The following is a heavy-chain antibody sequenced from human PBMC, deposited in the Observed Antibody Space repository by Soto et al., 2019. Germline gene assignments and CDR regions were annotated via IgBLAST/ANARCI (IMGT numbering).Heavy chain of an antibody. CDR3: AKAGDSSGFSYYFDY. Sequence: GGSLRLSCAASGFTFSRYAMSWVRQAPGKGLEWVSAISGSGGSTYYADSVKGRFTISRDNSKNTLYLQMNSLRADDTAVYYYAKAGDSSGFSYYFDYWGQGTLVTVSS. V-gene: IGHV3-23*01. CDR2: ISGSGGST. D-gene: IGHD3-22*01. J-gene: IGHJ4*02. CDR1: GFTFSRYA.